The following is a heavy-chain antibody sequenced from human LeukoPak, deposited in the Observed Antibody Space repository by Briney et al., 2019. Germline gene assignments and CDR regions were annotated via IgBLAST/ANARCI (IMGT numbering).Heavy chain of an antibody. CDR2: ISGSGGST. CDR3: AKDQAVVLWFGARRCFDP. CDR1: GFTFSSYG. J-gene: IGHJ5*02. Sequence: PGGSLRLSCAASGFTFSSYGMSWVRQAPGEGLEWVSAISGSGGSTFYADSVKGRFTISRDNSKNTLYLQMNSLRAEDTAVYYCAKDQAVVLWFGARRCFDPWGQGTLVTVSS. D-gene: IGHD3-10*01. V-gene: IGHV3-23*01.